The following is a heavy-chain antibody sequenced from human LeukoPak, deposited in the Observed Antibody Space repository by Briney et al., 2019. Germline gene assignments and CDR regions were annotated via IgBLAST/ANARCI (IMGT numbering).Heavy chain of an antibody. CDR2: ISYDESFK. CDR1: GFSFSDYT. Sequence: GGSLRLSCAASGFSFSDYTMHWVRQAPGKGLEWVAVISYDESFKYYSDSVKGRFTISRDDAKKSLDLQMNSLRAEDTAVYFCARYSEVYYYVDVWGAGTTVIVSS. D-gene: IGHD2-21*01. V-gene: IGHV3-30*04. CDR3: ARYSEVYYYVDV. J-gene: IGHJ6*03.